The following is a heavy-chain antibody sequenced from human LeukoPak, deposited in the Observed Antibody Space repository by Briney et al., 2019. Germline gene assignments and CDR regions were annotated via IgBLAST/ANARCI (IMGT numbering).Heavy chain of an antibody. J-gene: IGHJ4*02. V-gene: IGHV4-59*01. CDR1: GGSISSYY. Sequence: SETLSLTCTVSGGSISSYYWSWIRQPPGKGLEWIGYIYHSGSTNYNPSLKSRVTISVDTSKNQFSLKLSSVTAADTAVYYCARGGAVVGFDYFDYWGQGTLVTVSS. CDR3: ARGGAVVGFDYFDY. D-gene: IGHD6-19*01. CDR2: IYHSGST.